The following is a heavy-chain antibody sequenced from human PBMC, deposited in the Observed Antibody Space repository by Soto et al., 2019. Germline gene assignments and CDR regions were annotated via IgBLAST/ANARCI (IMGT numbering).Heavy chain of an antibody. V-gene: IGHV3-23*01. CDR2: ISGSGGST. Sequence: QLGGSLRLSCAASGFTFSSYAMSWVRQAPGKGLEWVSAISGSGGSTYYADSVKGRFTISRDNSKNTLYLQMNSLRAEDTAVYDCAKDNGQYCSSASCYFDYWGQGTLVTVSS. J-gene: IGHJ4*02. D-gene: IGHD2-2*01. CDR1: GFTFSSYA. CDR3: AKDNGQYCSSASCYFDY.